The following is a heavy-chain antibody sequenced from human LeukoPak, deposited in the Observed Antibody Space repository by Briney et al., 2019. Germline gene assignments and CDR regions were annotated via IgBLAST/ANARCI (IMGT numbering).Heavy chain of an antibody. CDR1: GYTFTSYA. J-gene: IGHJ4*02. Sequence: GASVKVSCTASGYTFTSYAMNWVRQAPGQGLEWMGCINTNTGNPTYAQGFTGRFVFSLDTSVSTAYLQISSLKAEDTAVYYCARVDSRRDAYYFDYWGQGTLVTVSS. CDR2: INTNTGNP. CDR3: ARVDSRRDAYYFDY. V-gene: IGHV7-4-1*02. D-gene: IGHD5-24*01.